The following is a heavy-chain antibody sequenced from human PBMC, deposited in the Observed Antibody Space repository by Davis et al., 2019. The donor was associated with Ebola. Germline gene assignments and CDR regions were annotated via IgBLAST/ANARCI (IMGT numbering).Heavy chain of an antibody. V-gene: IGHV1-69*10. CDR3: ARDRYSSSWYYYGMDV. D-gene: IGHD6-13*01. CDR2: INAGNGNT. CDR1: GGTFSSYA. Sequence: SVKVSCKASGGTFSSYAISWVRQAPGQGLEWMGWINAGNGNTKYSQKFQGRVTITADKSTSTAYMELSSLRSEDTAVYYCARDRYSSSWYYYGMDVWGQGTTVTVSS. J-gene: IGHJ6*02.